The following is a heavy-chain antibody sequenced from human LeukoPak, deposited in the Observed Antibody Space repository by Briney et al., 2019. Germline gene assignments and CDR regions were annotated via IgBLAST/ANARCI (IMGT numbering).Heavy chain of an antibody. V-gene: IGHV3-21*04. CDR1: GFTFSSYS. CDR2: ISSSSSYI. J-gene: IGHJ4*02. CDR3: ARGGEMATITEFYFDY. Sequence: GGSLRLSCAASGFTFSSYSMNWVRQAPGKGLEWVSSISSSSSYIYYADSVKGRFTISRNNAKNSLYPQMNSLRAEDTAVYYCARGGEMATITEFYFDYWGQGTLVTVSS. D-gene: IGHD5-24*01.